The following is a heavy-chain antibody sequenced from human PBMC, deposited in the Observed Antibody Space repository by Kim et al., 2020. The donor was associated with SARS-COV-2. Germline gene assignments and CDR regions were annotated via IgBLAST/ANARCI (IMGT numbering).Heavy chain of an antibody. CDR1: GFTFSSFE. V-gene: IGHV3-48*03. Sequence: GGSLRLSCATSGFTFSSFEMNWVRQAPGKGLEWLSFISSGGDTIKYAESVKGRFTVSRDNAKMSLYLQMDSLRVEDTAVYYCARVVWDWQGLRGGGWFDP. CDR2: ISSGGDTI. CDR3: ARVVWDWQGLRGGGWFDP. J-gene: IGHJ5*02. D-gene: IGHD1-26*01.